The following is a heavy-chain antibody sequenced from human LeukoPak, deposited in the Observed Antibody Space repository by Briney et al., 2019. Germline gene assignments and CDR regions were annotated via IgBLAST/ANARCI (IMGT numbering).Heavy chain of an antibody. V-gene: IGHV3-11*05. CDR2: ISTSSSHT. J-gene: IGHJ6*02. Sequence: PGGSPRLSCAASGFTFSDHYMSWIRQAPGTGLEWVSYISTSSSHTDYADSVKGRFTISRDDAKDSLFLQMNSLRAEDTAVYYCARGHYGLDVWGQGTTVTVSS. CDR1: GFTFSDHY. CDR3: ARGHYGLDV.